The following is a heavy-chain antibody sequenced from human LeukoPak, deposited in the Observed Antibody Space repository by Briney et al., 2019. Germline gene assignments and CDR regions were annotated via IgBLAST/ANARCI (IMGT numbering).Heavy chain of an antibody. CDR1: GGSISSSSYY. J-gene: IGHJ4*02. D-gene: IGHD5-18*01. V-gene: IGHV4-39*01. CDR3: ARQTWIQLWHGYYFDY. Sequence: SETLSLTCTVSGGSISSSSYYWGWIRQPPGKGLEWIGIIYYSGSTYYNPSLKSRVTISVDSSKNQFSLRLSSVTAADTAVYYCARQTWIQLWHGYYFDYWGQGTLVTVSS. CDR2: IYYSGST.